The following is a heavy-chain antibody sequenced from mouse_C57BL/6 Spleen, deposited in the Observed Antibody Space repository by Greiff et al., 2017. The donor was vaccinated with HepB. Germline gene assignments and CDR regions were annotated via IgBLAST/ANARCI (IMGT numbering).Heavy chain of an antibody. CDR1: GYTFTSYW. CDR2: INPSNGGT. V-gene: IGHV1-53*01. J-gene: IGHJ2*01. D-gene: IGHD2-4*01. CDR3: ARGRYYDYPAY. Sequence: QVQRQQPGTDLVKPGASVKLSCKASGYTFTSYWMHWVKQRPGQGLEWIGNINPSNGGTNYNEKFKSKATLTVDKSSSTAYMQLSSLTSEDSAVYYCARGRYYDYPAYWGQGTTLTVSS.